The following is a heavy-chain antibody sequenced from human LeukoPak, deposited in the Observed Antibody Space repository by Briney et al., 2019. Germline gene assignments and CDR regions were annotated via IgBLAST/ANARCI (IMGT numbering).Heavy chain of an antibody. CDR1: GFTFDDYA. J-gene: IGHJ4*02. V-gene: IGHV3-43*02. CDR2: ISGDGGSR. Sequence: GGSPRLSCAVSGFTFDDYAMHWVRQAPGKGLEWVSLISGDGGSRYYAGSVKGRFTVSRDNSKNSLYLQMNRLRAEDTAFYYCAKGADPLTWRMTSVAGTRFDFWGQGTLVTVSS. D-gene: IGHD6-19*01. CDR3: AKGADPLTWRMTSVAGTRFDF.